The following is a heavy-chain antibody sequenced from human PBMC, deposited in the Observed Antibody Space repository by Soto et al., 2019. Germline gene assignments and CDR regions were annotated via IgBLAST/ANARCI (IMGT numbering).Heavy chain of an antibody. CDR1: GYTFTSYA. CDR3: ARLEYQLLMFGMDV. Sequence: SVKVSCKASGYTFTSYAMHWVRQAPGQRLEWMGWINAGNGNTKYSQKFQGRVTISRDTSASTAYMELSSLRSEDTAVYYCARLEYQLLMFGMDVWGQGTTVTSP. V-gene: IGHV1-3*01. J-gene: IGHJ6*02. CDR2: INAGNGNT. D-gene: IGHD2-2*01.